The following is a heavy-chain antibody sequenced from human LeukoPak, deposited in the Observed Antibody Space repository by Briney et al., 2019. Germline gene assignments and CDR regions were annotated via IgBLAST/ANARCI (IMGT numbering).Heavy chain of an antibody. Sequence: GLSLRLSCAASGFTFSSYEMNWVRQAPGEGLEWVSYISSSGSTLYYADSVKGRFTISRDNAKNSLYLQMNSLRAEDTAVYYCARASAATSLWFDPWGQGTLVTVSS. D-gene: IGHD2-15*01. J-gene: IGHJ5*02. CDR3: ARASAATSLWFDP. V-gene: IGHV3-48*03. CDR1: GFTFSSYE. CDR2: ISSSGSTL.